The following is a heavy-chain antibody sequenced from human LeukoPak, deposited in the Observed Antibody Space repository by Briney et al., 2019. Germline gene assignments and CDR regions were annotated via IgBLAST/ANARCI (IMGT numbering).Heavy chain of an antibody. Sequence: PGGSLRLSCAASGFTFSSYAMSWVRQAPGKGLEWVSTVSGNGGITYSADSVKGRFIISRDNSKNTLYLQMNSLRAEDTAVYYCAESRGSGSYNWFDPWGQGTLVTVSS. V-gene: IGHV3-23*01. J-gene: IGHJ5*02. D-gene: IGHD3-10*01. CDR1: GFTFSSYA. CDR2: VSGNGGIT. CDR3: AESRGSGSYNWFDP.